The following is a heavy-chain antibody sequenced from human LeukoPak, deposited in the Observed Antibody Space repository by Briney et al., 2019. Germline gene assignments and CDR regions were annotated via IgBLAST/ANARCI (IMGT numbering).Heavy chain of an antibody. V-gene: IGHV4-59*01. CDR2: IYYSGST. D-gene: IGHD3-3*01. CDR3: ARVLFGVAIPYYFDS. J-gene: IGHJ4*02. Sequence: SETLSLTCTVSGGSISSYYWSWIRQPPGKGLEWIGYIYYSGSTNYNPSLKSRVTISVDTSKNQFSLKLSSVTAADTAVYYCARVLFGVAIPYYFDSWGQGTLVTVSS. CDR1: GGSISSYY.